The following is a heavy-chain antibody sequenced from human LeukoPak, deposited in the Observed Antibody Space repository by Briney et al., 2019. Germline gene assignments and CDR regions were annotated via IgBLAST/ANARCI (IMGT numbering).Heavy chain of an antibody. CDR1: GFTFSSYW. J-gene: IGHJ4*02. D-gene: IGHD5-12*01. V-gene: IGHV3-7*02. CDR3: ASFRGYAGYDLDY. Sequence: GGSLRLSCAASGFTFSSYWMSWVRQAPGKGLEWVAYINQDGSERYYVDSVKGRFTISRDNAKNSLYLQMNSLRAGDTAVYYCASFRGYAGYDLDYWGQGTLVTVSS. CDR2: INQDGSER.